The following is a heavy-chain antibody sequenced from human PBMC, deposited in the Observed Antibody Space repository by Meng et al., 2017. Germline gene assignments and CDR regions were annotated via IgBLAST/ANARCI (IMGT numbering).Heavy chain of an antibody. J-gene: IGHJ4*02. V-gene: IGHV1-69*01. CDR2: IIPIFGTA. Sequence: QVQLVTAGSGVKKPGSSWKVPCKAPGGTFSSYAISWVRQAPGQGLEWMGGIIPIFGTATYAQKFQGRVTITADESTSTAYMELSSLRSEDTAVYYCASNDGTGDRTGGDYWGQGTLVTVFS. CDR3: ASNDGTGDRTGGDY. D-gene: IGHD7-27*01. CDR1: GGTFSSYA.